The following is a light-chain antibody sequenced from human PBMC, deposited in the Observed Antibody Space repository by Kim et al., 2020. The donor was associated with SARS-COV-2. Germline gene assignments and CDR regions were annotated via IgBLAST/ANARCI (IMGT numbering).Light chain of an antibody. CDR3: QQYDDLPLT. V-gene: IGKV1-33*01. Sequence: DIQMTQSPSSLSASVGDRVTITCQASQDISNYLNWYQQKPGKAPKLLIYDASNLETGVPSRFTGRKSGTDFTFTISSLQPEDIAMYYCQQYDDLPLTFGGGTKLEI. J-gene: IGKJ4*01. CDR1: QDISNY. CDR2: DAS.